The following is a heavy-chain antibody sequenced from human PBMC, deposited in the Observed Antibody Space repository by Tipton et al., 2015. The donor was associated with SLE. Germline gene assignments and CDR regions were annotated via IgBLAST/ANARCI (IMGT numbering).Heavy chain of an antibody. J-gene: IGHJ4*02. CDR1: GGSISHDNYY. D-gene: IGHD4-17*01. V-gene: IGHV4-39*07. Sequence: TLSLTCTVSGGSISHDNYYWGWVRQPPGKGLEWIGSIYYSGSTYYNPSLKSRVTLSVDTSKKQFSLKLSSVIAADTAVYYCARDPDYGDPGTFDYWGQGTLVTVS. CDR2: IYYSGST. CDR3: ARDPDYGDPGTFDY.